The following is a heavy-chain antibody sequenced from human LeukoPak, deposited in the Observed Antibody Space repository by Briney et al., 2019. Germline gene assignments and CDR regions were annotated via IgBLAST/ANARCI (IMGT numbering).Heavy chain of an antibody. CDR3: ARPRGPADAFDI. V-gene: IGHV3-7*01. CDR1: GFTFSSCW. D-gene: IGHD3-16*01. CDR2: INQEGSEK. Sequence: GGSLRLSCAASGFTFSSCWMNWFRQAPGKGLEWVGNINQEGSEKHYVNSVRGRFTISRDNAKNSLYLQMNSLRAEDTAVYYCARPRGPADAFDIWGQGTMVTVSS. J-gene: IGHJ3*02.